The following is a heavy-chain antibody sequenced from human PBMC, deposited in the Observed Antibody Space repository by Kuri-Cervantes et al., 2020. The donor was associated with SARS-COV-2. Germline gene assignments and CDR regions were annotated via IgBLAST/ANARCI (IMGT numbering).Heavy chain of an antibody. CDR3: ASGDSSSSWNGYYYYGMDV. CDR1: GFTFSSYS. CDR2: IYSGGST. D-gene: IGHD6-6*01. J-gene: IGHJ6*02. V-gene: IGHV3-53*01. Sequence: GGSLRLSCAASGFTFSSYSMSWVRQAPGKGLEWVSVIYSGGSTYYADSVKGRFTISRDNSKNTLYLQMNSLRAEDTAVYYCASGDSSSSWNGYYYYGMDVWGQGTTVTVSS.